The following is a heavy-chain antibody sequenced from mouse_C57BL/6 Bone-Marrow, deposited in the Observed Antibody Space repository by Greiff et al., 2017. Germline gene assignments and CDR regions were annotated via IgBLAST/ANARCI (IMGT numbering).Heavy chain of an antibody. D-gene: IGHD1-1*01. V-gene: IGHV1-55*01. J-gene: IGHJ1*03. CDR3: ARPVPYFDV. CDR2: IYPGSGST. Sequence: VQLQQPGAELVKPGASVKMSCKASGFTFTSYWITWVKQRPGQGLEWIGDIYPGSGSTNYNEKFKSKATLTVDTSSSTAYMQLSSLTSVDSAVYYCARPVPYFDVWGTGTTVTVSS. CDR1: GFTFTSYW.